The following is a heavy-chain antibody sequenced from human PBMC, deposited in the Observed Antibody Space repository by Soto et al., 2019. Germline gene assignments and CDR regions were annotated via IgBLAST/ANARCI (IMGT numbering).Heavy chain of an antibody. J-gene: IGHJ5*02. CDR3: ARKGWFDT. CDR2: INHNGST. CDR1: GGSFSSYY. V-gene: IGHV4-34*01. Sequence: SETLSLTCAVYGGSFSSYYWSWIRQPPGQGLEWIGEINHNGSTNYNSSLKSRVPISVDTSTNKISVKLRYVTAADTAVYYCARKGWFDTWGQGTLVTVSS.